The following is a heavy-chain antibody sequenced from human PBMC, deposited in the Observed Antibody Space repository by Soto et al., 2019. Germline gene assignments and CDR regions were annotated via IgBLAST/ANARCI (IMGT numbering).Heavy chain of an antibody. D-gene: IGHD3-22*01. CDR1: GCTFGEYA. CDR3: TRDLRGRGGYHKSKLYYFDY. CDR2: IRSKAYGGTT. V-gene: IGHV3-49*03. Sequence: LRXSYTSSGCTFGEYAMSWFRLAPGKGLEWVGFIRSKAYGGTTEYAASVKGRFTISRDDSKSIAYLQMNSLKTEDTAVYYCTRDLRGRGGYHKSKLYYFDYWGQGTLVTVSS. J-gene: IGHJ4*02.